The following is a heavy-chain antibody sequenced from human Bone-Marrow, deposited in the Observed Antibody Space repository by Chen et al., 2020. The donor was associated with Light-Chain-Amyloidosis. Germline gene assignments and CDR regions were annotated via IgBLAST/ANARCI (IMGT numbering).Heavy chain of an antibody. V-gene: IGHV3-72*01. CDR2: SRNKVNGYTT. Sequence: EVHLVESGGGLVQPGGSLRLSCAASGFTFSDQYMDWVRQAPGKGLEWVCRSRNKVNGYTTEYAASVKGRFTVSRDDSKNSLYLQMASLRTDDTAVYYCSRGGTSLTRYYSPMDVWGQGTTVTVSS. CDR3: SRGGTSLTRYYSPMDV. D-gene: IGHD3-9*01. J-gene: IGHJ6*02. CDR1: GFTFSDQY.